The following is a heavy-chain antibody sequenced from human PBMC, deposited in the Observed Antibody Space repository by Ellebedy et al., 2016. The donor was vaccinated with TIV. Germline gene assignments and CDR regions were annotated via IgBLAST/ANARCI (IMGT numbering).Heavy chain of an antibody. D-gene: IGHD5-24*01. V-gene: IGHV3-48*01. CDR2: MSSTGDI. CDR3: SRDHNWAFHY. Sequence: GESLKISCTASGFTFSRYSMNWVRQAPGKGLEWIAYMSSTGDIYYADSVRGRFTISRDYARNSLFLQMNSLRAEDAAVYYCSRDHNWAFHYWGQGTLVTVSS. J-gene: IGHJ4*02. CDR1: GFTFSRYS.